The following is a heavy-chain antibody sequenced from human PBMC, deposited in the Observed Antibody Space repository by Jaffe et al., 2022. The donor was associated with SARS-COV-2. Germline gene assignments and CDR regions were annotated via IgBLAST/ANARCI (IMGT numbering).Heavy chain of an antibody. V-gene: IGHV3-74*01. J-gene: IGHJ4*02. D-gene: IGHD1-26*01. CDR3: ARASGSPGVDY. CDR1: GFTFSSYG. CDR2: INTDESTT. Sequence: EVQLVESGGGLVQPGGSLRLSCAASGFTFSSYGMHWVRQAPGKGLVWVSSINTDESTTSYADFVKGRFTISRDNAKNTLYLQMNSLRAEDTAVYYCARASGSPGVDYWGQGTLVSVSS.